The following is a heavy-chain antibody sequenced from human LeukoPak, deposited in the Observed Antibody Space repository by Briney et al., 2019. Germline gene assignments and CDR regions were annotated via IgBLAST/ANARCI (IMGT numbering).Heavy chain of an antibody. Sequence: ASVNVSCKASGYNYRDYYIHWVRHAPGQGLEWVGWINPQSGGTRYAPRFQGRVTMSSDTSINTAYMELRRLTSDDTAVFYCARVYRLYERTYPAGYDIWGQGTGVTVSS. CDR2: INPQSGGT. J-gene: IGHJ3*02. D-gene: IGHD6-25*01. CDR3: ARVYRLYERTYPAGYDI. CDR1: GYNYRDYY. V-gene: IGHV1-2*02.